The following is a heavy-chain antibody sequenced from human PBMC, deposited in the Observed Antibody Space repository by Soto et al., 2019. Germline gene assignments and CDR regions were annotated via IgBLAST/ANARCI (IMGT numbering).Heavy chain of an antibody. D-gene: IGHD3-10*01. J-gene: IGHJ5*01. CDR2: IYYSGYT. CDR1: GGSIRDYY. CDR3: ARGTTSFRWFGDLLAHNWFDS. Sequence: QVQLQESGPRLVKPSETLSLTCTVSGGSIRDYYWTWIRQPPGKGLEWIGYIYYSGYTIYNPSLKSRGTLSVDTSTRQFSLKLSSVTAADTAVYYCARGTTSFRWFGDLLAHNWFDSWGQGALVIVSS. V-gene: IGHV4-59*01.